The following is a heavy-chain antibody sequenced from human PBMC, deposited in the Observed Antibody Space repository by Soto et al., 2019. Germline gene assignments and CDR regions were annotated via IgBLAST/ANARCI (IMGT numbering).Heavy chain of an antibody. CDR2: ISGSGGST. CDR1: GFTFSSYA. Sequence: EVQLLESGGGLVQPGGSLRLSCAASGFTFSSYAMSWVRQAPGKGLEWVSAISGSGGSTYYADSVKGRFTISRDNSKNTHYRQMNSLRAEDTAVYYCAKARGYSYVSHLEALDYWVQGTLVTVSS. V-gene: IGHV3-23*01. J-gene: IGHJ4*02. CDR3: AKARGYSYVSHLEALDY. D-gene: IGHD5-18*01.